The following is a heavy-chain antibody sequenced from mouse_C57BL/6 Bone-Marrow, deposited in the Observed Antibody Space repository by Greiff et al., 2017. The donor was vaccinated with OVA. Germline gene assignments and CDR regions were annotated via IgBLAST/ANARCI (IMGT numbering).Heavy chain of an antibody. J-gene: IGHJ3*01. Sequence: QVTLKECGPGILQPSQTLSLTCSFSGFSLSTFGMGVGWIRQPSGKGLEWLAHIWWDDDKYYNPALKSRLTISKDTSKNQVFLKIANVDTADTATYYCARIRDGYDRAWFAYWGQGTLVTVSA. CDR1: GFSLSTFGMG. D-gene: IGHD2-2*01. V-gene: IGHV8-8*01. CDR3: ARIRDGYDRAWFAY. CDR2: IWWDDDK.